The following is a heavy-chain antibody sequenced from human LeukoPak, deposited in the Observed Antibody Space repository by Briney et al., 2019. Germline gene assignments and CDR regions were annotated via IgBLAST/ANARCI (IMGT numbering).Heavy chain of an antibody. V-gene: IGHV3-30*04. J-gene: IGHJ3*02. CDR1: GFTFSSYA. CDR3: AGALCSGYDFAAFDI. D-gene: IGHD5-12*01. CDR2: ISYDGSKK. Sequence: RGSLRLSCAASGFTFSSYAMHWVRQAPGKALEWVAVISYDGSKKYYADSVKGRFTISRDNAKNSLYLQMNSLRAEDTAVYYCAGALCSGYDFAAFDIWGQGTMVTVSS.